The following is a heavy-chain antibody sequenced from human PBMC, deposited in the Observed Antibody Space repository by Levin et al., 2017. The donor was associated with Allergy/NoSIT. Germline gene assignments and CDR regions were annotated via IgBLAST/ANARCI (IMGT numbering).Heavy chain of an antibody. CDR1: GFTFSSYS. D-gene: IGHD4-23*01. CDR2: ISSDGNNK. Sequence: GESLKISCAASGFTFSSYSMHWVRQAPGKGLEWVAVISSDGNNKYSPDSVKGRFTISRDNSKNTLYLQMNSLRAEDTAVYYCARDAGGGKNFDLWGRGTLVTVSS. V-gene: IGHV3-30-3*01. CDR3: ARDAGGGKNFDL. J-gene: IGHJ2*01.